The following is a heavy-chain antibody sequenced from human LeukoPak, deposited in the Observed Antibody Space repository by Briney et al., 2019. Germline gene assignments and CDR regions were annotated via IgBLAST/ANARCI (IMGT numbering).Heavy chain of an antibody. CDR3: ARPLAYCGGDCFGDYYYYGMNV. J-gene: IGHJ6*02. Sequence: GRSLRFSCAASGFTFSSDAMHRVRQAPGKGLEWVAVISYDGSNKYYADSVKGRFTISRDNSKNTLYLQMNSLRAEDTAVYYCARPLAYCGGDCFGDYYYYGMNVWGQGTTVTVSS. V-gene: IGHV3-30-3*01. CDR2: ISYDGSNK. D-gene: IGHD2-21*02. CDR1: GFTFSSDA.